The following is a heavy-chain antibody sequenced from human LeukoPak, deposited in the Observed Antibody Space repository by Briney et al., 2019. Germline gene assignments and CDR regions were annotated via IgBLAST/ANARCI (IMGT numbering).Heavy chain of an antibody. Sequence: SETLSLTCTVSGGSISSYYWSWIRQPPGEGLEWSGYIYYSGSTNYNPSLKSRVTISVDTSKNQFSLKLSSVTAADTAVYYCARGDSSGYYSAHAFDIWGQGTMVTVSS. J-gene: IGHJ3*02. CDR3: ARGDSSGYYSAHAFDI. V-gene: IGHV4-59*01. CDR2: IYYSGST. D-gene: IGHD3-22*01. CDR1: GGSISSYY.